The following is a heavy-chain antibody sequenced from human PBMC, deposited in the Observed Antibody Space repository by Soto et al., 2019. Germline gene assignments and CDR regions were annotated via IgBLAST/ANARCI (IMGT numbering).Heavy chain of an antibody. D-gene: IGHD2-21*02. CDR1: GYTFTSNG. CDR3: ARDRAYWSGVCYASDY. Sequence: QVQLVQSGAEVKKPGASVKVSCKASGYTFTSNGITWARQAPGQGLEWMGWISAYNGNTNYAQKLQGRVTMTTDTSTRTAYMELRSLRSDDTAVYYCARDRAYWSGVCYASDYWGEGALVSVAS. V-gene: IGHV1-18*01. CDR2: ISAYNGNT. J-gene: IGHJ4*02.